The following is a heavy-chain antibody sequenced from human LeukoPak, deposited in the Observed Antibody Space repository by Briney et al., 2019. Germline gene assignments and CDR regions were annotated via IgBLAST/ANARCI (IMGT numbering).Heavy chain of an antibody. J-gene: IGHJ4*02. V-gene: IGHV3-48*03. D-gene: IGHD6-13*01. CDR2: ISSSGSTI. Sequence: GGSLRLSCAASGFTFSSYEMNWVRQAPGKGLEWVSYISSSGSTIYYADSVKGRFTISRDNAKNSLYLQMNSLRAEDTAVYYCARDGSSWTYYFDYWAREPWSPSPQ. CDR1: GFTFSSYE. CDR3: ARDGSSWTYYFDY.